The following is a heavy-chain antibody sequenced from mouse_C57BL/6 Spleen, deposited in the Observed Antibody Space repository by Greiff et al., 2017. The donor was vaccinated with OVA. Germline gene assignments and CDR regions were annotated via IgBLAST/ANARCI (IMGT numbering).Heavy chain of an antibody. CDR1: GYTFTSYW. CDR3: ARGGSIYYGNYVDY. V-gene: IGHV1-52*01. CDR2: IDPSDSET. D-gene: IGHD2-1*01. J-gene: IGHJ2*01. Sequence: QVQLQQPGAELVRPGSSVKLSCKASGYTFTSYWMHWVKQRPIQGLEWIGNIDPSDSETHYNQKFKDKATLTVDKSSSTAYMQLSSLTSEDSAVYYCARGGSIYYGNYVDYWGKGTTLTVSS.